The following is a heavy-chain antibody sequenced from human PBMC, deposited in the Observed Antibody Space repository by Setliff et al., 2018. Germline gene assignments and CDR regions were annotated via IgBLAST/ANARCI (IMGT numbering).Heavy chain of an antibody. J-gene: IGHJ4*02. CDR3: ARHLGPWDPVDY. D-gene: IGHD1-26*01. Sequence: PSETLSLTCAVSGASTTTYYCSWIRQPPGKGLEWIGYVFYGGSTKFNPPLKSRASISVDTTKNQFSLRLISVTAADTAIYYCARHLGPWDPVDYWGPGTLVTVSS. V-gene: IGHV4-59*08. CDR1: GASTTTYY. CDR2: VFYGGST.